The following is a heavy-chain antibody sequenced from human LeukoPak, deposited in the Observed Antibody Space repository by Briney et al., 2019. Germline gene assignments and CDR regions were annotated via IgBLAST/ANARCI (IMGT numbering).Heavy chain of an antibody. Sequence: GESLEIFCKGSGYSFTSYWIGWVRQMPGKGLEWMGIVYPGDSDTRYSPSFQGQVTISADKSISTAYLQWSSLKASDTAMYYCARQTGGITGPHDYWGQGTLVTVSS. J-gene: IGHJ4*02. CDR3: ARQTGGITGPHDY. CDR2: VYPGDSDT. D-gene: IGHD1-20*01. V-gene: IGHV5-51*01. CDR1: GYSFTSYW.